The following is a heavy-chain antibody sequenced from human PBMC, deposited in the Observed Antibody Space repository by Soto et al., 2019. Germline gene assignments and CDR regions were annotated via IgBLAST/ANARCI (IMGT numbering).Heavy chain of an antibody. D-gene: IGHD2-15*01. J-gene: IGHJ4*02. V-gene: IGHV1-8*01. CDR2: MNPNSGNT. CDR1: GYTFTSYD. CDR3: ARGFRCSGGSCYYFDY. Sequence: QVQLVQSGAEVKKPGASVKVSCKASGYTFTSYDINWVRQATGQGLEWMGWMNPNSGNTGYAQKFQGRVTMTRNTSLSTAYMELSSLRSEDTAVYYCARGFRCSGGSCYYFDYWGQGTLVTVSS.